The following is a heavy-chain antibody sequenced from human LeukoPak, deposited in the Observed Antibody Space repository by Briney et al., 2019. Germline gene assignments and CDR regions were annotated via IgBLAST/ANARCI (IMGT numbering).Heavy chain of an antibody. CDR1: GGSFSGYY. CDR3: ARVRRRAFDY. V-gene: IGHV4-34*01. CDR2: INHSGST. J-gene: IGHJ4*02. Sequence: ETLSLTCAVYGGSFSGYYWSWIRQPPGKGLEWIGEINHSGSTNYNPSLKSRVTISVDTSKNQFSLKLSSVTAADTAVYYCARVRRRAFDYWGQGTLVTVSS.